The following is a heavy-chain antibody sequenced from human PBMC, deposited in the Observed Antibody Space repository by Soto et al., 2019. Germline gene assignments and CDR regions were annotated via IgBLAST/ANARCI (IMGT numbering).Heavy chain of an antibody. CDR2: ISYDGSNK. CDR1: GFTFSSYA. V-gene: IGHV3-30-3*01. CDR3: ARDKADTAMVKINKMGAYYFDY. J-gene: IGHJ4*02. D-gene: IGHD5-18*01. Sequence: GGSLRLSCAASGFTFSSYAMHWVRQAPGKGLEWVAVISYDGSNKYYADSVKGRFTISRDNSKNTLYLQMNSLRAEDTAVYYCARDKADTAMVKINKMGAYYFDYWGQGTLVTVSS.